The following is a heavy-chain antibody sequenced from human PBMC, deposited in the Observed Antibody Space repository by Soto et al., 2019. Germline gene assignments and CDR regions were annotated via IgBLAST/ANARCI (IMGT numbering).Heavy chain of an antibody. CDR3: AKGGAGGGRHFYYGMDV. CDR1: GFTFSSYG. J-gene: IGHJ6*02. D-gene: IGHD1-26*01. Sequence: QLVESGGDVVQAGTSLRLSCVASGFTFSSYGFHWVRQRPGKGLEWVAVISNDGQSEYYSESVKGRFSVSREWPGSRVYLQITSLRPEDTAVYYCAKGGAGGGRHFYYGMDVWGQGTTVTVSS. V-gene: IGHV3-30*18. CDR2: ISNDGQSE.